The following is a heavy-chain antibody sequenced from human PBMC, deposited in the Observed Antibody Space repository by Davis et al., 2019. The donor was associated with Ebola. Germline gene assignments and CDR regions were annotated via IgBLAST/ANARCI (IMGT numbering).Heavy chain of an antibody. CDR1: GYTFTDYN. CDR2: VILKSGDT. D-gene: IGHD4-11*01. V-gene: IGHV1-2*06. J-gene: IGHJ4*02. Sequence: ASVKVFCKASGYTFTDYNIHWMRHAPGQGLEWLGRVILKSGDTNYAQKFQGRVTITRDTSISTVYMELISLRYDDTADYYCARGHNYAHEYWGQGTLVTVSS. CDR3: ARGHNYAHEY.